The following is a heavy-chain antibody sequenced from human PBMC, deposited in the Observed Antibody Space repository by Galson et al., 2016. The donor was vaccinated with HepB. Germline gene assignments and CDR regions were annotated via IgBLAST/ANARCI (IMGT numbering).Heavy chain of an antibody. CDR2: ITGSGAST. CDR3: AKDVGFYYDSSGYFSEVDWYFDL. V-gene: IGHV3-23*01. J-gene: IGHJ2*01. CDR1: GFTFDTFA. Sequence: LRLSCAASGFTFDTFAMSWVRQPPGRGLEWVSAITGSGASTYYADSVRGRFTVSRDNSKNTLYLQMSGLRAEDTAVYYCAKDVGFYYDSSGYFSEVDWYFDLWGRGTLVTVSS. D-gene: IGHD3-22*01.